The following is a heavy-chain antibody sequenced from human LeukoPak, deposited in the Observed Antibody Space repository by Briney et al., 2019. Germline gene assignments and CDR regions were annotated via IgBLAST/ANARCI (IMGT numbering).Heavy chain of an antibody. J-gene: IGHJ6*02. CDR3: AKGGSIDRYYDFWSGYKEVGMDV. CDR1: GFTFDDYA. CDR2: ISWNSGSI. V-gene: IGHV3-9*01. D-gene: IGHD3-3*01. Sequence: LRLSCAASGFTFDDYAMHWVRQAPGKGLEWVSGISWNSGSIGYADSVKGRFTISRDNAKNSLYLQMNSLRAEDTALYYCAKGGSIDRYYDFWSGYKEVGMDVWGQGTTVTVSS.